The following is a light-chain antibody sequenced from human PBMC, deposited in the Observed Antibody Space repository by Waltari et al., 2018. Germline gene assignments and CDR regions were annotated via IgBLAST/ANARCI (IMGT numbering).Light chain of an antibody. J-gene: IGKJ2*01. CDR2: DAS. CDR3: HEYDNFPHT. Sequence: EIVLTQSPATLSVSPGERATLSCGASQSVSRNYLAWYQQKPGLAPRLLIYDASFRATGIPARSRGSRSWKVFTVTISRLEAEEFAVYYCHEYDNFPHTFGQGTKLEIK. V-gene: IGKV3D-20*01. CDR1: QSVSRNY.